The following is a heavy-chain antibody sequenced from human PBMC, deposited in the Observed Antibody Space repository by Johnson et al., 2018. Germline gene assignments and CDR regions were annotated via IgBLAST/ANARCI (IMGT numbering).Heavy chain of an antibody. D-gene: IGHD4-17*01. J-gene: IGHJ3*02. CDR1: GFTFSIYW. CDR2: INSDGSST. CDR3: ARDPQWFGDYADAFDI. V-gene: IGHV3-74*01. Sequence: VQLQESGGGLVQPGGSLRLSCAASGFTFSIYWMHWVRQAPGKGLVWVSRINSDGSSTSYADSVKDRFTISRDNAKKTLYLQMNSLRAEDTALYYCARDPQWFGDYADAFDIWGQGTMVTVSS.